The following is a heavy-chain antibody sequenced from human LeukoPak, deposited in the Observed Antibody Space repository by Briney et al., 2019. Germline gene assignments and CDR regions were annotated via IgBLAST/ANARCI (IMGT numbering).Heavy chain of an antibody. CDR3: AKVEEDRSLVGAIGKIES. CDR2: ISGSGNRI. V-gene: IGHV3-23*01. J-gene: IGHJ4*02. D-gene: IGHD1-26*01. Sequence: PGGSLRLSCAASGFIFHSHAMTWVRQAPGKGLEWVSAISGSGNRIYYADSVKARFTITRDNSKNTLYLQLSGLGAEDTAMYYCAKVEEDRSLVGAIGKIESWGPGTLVTVSS. CDR1: GFIFHSHA.